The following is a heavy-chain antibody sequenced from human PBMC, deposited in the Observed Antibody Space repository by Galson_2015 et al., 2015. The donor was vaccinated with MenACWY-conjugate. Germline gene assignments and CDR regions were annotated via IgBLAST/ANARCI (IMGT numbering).Heavy chain of an antibody. D-gene: IGHD1-1*01. CDR3: ARDNNWSFDS. Sequence: YLRLSCAASGFTFNNYWMHWVRQPPGKGLEWISSIKADGSFSNYADSVKGRFTISTDNAKNMVYLQMDGLGDEDTAVYFCARDNNWSFDSWGQGTLVTVSS. J-gene: IGHJ4*02. CDR1: GFTFNNYW. CDR2: IKADGSFS. V-gene: IGHV3-74*01.